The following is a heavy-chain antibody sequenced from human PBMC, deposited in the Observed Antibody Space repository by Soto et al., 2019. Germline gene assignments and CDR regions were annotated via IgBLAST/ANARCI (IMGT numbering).Heavy chain of an antibody. CDR2: IFHTGTT. Sequence: QVQLQESGSGLVKPSETLSLTCTVSGGSVSSGNYYWSWIRQPPGKGLEWIGDIFHTGTTNYNPSLKSRVTISLDTSMNQFSLKLSSVTPADTAVYYCTRAPVSGSYCFDFWGQGTPFTVSS. J-gene: IGHJ4*02. V-gene: IGHV4-61*01. D-gene: IGHD1-26*01. CDR3: TRAPVSGSYCFDF. CDR1: GGSVSSGNYY.